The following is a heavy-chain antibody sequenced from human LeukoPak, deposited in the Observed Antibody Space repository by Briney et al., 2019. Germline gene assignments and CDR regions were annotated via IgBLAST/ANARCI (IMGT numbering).Heavy chain of an antibody. Sequence: GESLKISCKGSRYTFTTYWIGWVRQMPGEGLEWMGRIAPSDSYTNYSPSFQGHVTISADKSISTAYLQWSSLKASDTAMYYCARHRDCSSGACYPDYWGQGTLVTVSS. CDR1: RYTFTTYW. CDR2: IAPSDSYT. J-gene: IGHJ4*02. V-gene: IGHV5-10-1*01. D-gene: IGHD2-15*01. CDR3: ARHRDCSSGACYPDY.